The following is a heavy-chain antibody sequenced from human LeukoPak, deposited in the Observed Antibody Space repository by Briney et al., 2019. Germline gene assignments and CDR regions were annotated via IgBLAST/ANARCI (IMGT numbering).Heavy chain of an antibody. V-gene: IGHV1-8*01. CDR3: ARGLFSRDGYNFDY. D-gene: IGHD5-24*01. J-gene: IGHJ4*02. CDR1: GYTFTSYD. CDR2: MNPNSGNT. Sequence: ASVKVSCKASGYTFTSYDINWVRQATGQGLEWMGWMNPNSGNTGYAQKFQGRVTMTRNTSISTAYMELSSLRSEDTAVYYCARGLFSRDGYNFDYWAREPWSSSPQ.